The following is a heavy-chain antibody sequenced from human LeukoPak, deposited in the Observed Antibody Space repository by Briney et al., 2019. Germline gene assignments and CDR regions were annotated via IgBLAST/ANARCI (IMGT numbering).Heavy chain of an antibody. CDR3: AKDPGLDIWAPAKGY. CDR2: IRYDGSNK. D-gene: IGHD3-9*01. CDR1: GFTFSSYG. V-gene: IGHV3-30*02. J-gene: IGHJ4*02. Sequence: PGGSLRLSCAASGFTFSSYGMHWVRQAPGKGLEWVAFIRYDGSNKYYADSVKGRFTISRDNSKNTLYLQMNSLRAEDTAVYYCAKDPGLDIWAPAKGYWGQGPLVTVSS.